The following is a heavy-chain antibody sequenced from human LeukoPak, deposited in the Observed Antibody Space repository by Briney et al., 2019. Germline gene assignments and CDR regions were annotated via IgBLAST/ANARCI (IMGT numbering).Heavy chain of an antibody. CDR2: ISSSSSYI. D-gene: IGHD1-26*01. CDR3: ARDSSRGSYWWDGDYYYGMDV. V-gene: IGHV3-21*01. J-gene: IGHJ6*02. Sequence: GGSLRLSCAASGFTFSNYAMSWVRQAPGKGLEWVSSISSSSSYIYYADSVKGRFTISRDNAKNSLYLQMNSLRAEDTAVYYCARDSSRGSYWWDGDYYYGMDVWGQGTTVTVSS. CDR1: GFTFSNYA.